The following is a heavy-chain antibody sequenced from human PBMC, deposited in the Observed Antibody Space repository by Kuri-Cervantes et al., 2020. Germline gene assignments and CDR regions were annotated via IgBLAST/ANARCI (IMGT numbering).Heavy chain of an antibody. Sequence: ASVKVSCKASGYTFTSYYMHWVRQAPGQGLEWMGIINPSGGSTSYAQKFQGRVTMTRDTSTSTVYMELSSLRSEDTAVYYCARGYRYYYDSSGYTSDYWGQGTLVTVSS. J-gene: IGHJ4*02. CDR1: GYTFTSYY. V-gene: IGHV1-46*01. CDR2: INPSGGST. D-gene: IGHD3-22*01. CDR3: ARGYRYYYDSSGYTSDY.